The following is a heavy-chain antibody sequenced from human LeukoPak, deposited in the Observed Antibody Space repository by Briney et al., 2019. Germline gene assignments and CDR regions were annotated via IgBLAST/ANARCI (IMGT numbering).Heavy chain of an antibody. CDR3: ARDRRSSSSSRNWFDP. D-gene: IGHD6-6*01. CDR2: IIPIFGTA. J-gene: IGHJ5*02. Sequence: SVKVSCKASGGTFSSYAISWVRQAPGQGLEWMGGIIPIFGTANYAQKFQGRVTITTDESTSTAYMELSCLRSEDTAVYYCARDRRSSSSSRNWFDPWGQGTLVTVSS. CDR1: GGTFSSYA. V-gene: IGHV1-69*05.